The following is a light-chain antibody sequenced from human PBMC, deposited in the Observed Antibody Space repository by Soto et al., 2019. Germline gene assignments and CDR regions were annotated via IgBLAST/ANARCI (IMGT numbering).Light chain of an antibody. V-gene: IGKV1-5*03. CDR1: QNVNIW. CDR2: KTS. J-gene: IGKJ2*01. Sequence: DIQVTQSPSTLSAYVGDRVIITCRASQNVNIWLAWYQQRPREAPKLLIYKTSSLESGVPSRFSGSGSGTEFTLTISSQEPDDFGTYFCLQYHSHPYPFGRGSKLEIK. CDR3: LQYHSHPYP.